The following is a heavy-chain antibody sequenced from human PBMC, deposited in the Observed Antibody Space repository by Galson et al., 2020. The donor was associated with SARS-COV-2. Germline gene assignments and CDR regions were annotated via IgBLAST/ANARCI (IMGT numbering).Heavy chain of an antibody. D-gene: IGHD3-22*01. CDR2: IYYSGST. Sequence: ASETLSLTCTVSGVSVNSGYHYWSWIRQSPGKGLEWIGYIYYSGSTNYNPSLKSRVTISIDTSKNHFSLKLNSVTAADTAVYYCAHYFDNIGYYFAEYFQQWGQGTLVTVSS. CDR3: AHYFDNIGYYFAEYFQQ. J-gene: IGHJ1*01. V-gene: IGHV4-61*03. CDR1: GVSVNSGYHY.